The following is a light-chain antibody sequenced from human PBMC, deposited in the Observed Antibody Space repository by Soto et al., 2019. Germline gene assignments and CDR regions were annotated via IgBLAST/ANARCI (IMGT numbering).Light chain of an antibody. CDR1: SSNIGAGYD. CDR2: GNP. CDR3: QSHDSSLHASV. V-gene: IGLV1-40*01. J-gene: IGLJ1*01. Sequence: QSVLTQPPSVSSAPGQRVTISCTGNSSNIGAGYDVHGDLQLPGTAPKLLIYGNPNRPSGVPDRFAGSKSGSSASLAITGLQAEDEADYYCQSHDSSLHASVFGTGTKVTVL.